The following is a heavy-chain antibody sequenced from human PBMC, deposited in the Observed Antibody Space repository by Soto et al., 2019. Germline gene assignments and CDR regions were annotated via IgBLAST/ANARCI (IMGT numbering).Heavy chain of an antibody. V-gene: IGHV3-23*04. D-gene: IGHD3-9*01. J-gene: IGHJ4*02. CDR2: ISGGGSST. CDR3: PKGPEYDILTGCDF. CDR1: GFTFSLSA. Sequence: EVQLVESGGGFVQPGESLRLSCAASGFTFSLSAMSWVRQAPGRGLEWVSFISGGGSSTEYAESVKGRFTISRDNSKNTVHLQMNSLRAEDTAVYYCPKGPEYDILTGCDFWGQGALVTVSS.